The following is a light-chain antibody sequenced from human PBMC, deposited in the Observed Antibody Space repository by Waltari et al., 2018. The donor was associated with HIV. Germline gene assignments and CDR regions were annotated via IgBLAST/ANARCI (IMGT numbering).Light chain of an antibody. V-gene: IGLV9-49*01. CDR1: SGYSNYK. J-gene: IGLJ3*02. Sequence: QPVLPQPPSASASLGASVPLTSTLSSGYSNYKVEWYPPRPADGPRFVMRVGTGGIVGSKGDGIPDRFSVLGSGLNRYLTIKNIQEEDESDYHCGADHGSGSNFVRVFGGGTKLTVL. CDR3: GADHGSGSNFVRV. CDR2: VGTGGIVG.